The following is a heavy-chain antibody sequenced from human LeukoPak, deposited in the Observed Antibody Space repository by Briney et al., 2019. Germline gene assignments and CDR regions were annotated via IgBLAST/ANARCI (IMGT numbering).Heavy chain of an antibody. CDR2: IYYSGST. CDR1: GGSISSYY. V-gene: IGHV4-59*08. J-gene: IGHJ5*02. Sequence: SETLSLTCTVSGGSISSYYWSWIRQPPGKGLEWIGYIYYSGSTNYNPSLKSRVTISVDTSKNQFYLKLSSVTAADTAVYYCARHGTSNCSGGSCYPWGFDPWGQGTLVTVSS. D-gene: IGHD2-15*01. CDR3: ARHGTSNCSGGSCYPWGFDP.